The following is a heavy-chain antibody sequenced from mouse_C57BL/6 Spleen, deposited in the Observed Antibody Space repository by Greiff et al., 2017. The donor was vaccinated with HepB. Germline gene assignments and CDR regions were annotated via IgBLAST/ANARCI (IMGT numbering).Heavy chain of an antibody. D-gene: IGHD2-5*01. CDR3: TRTHYSKGNYFDY. Sequence: QVQLQQSGAELVRPGASVTLSCTASGYTFTDYEMHWVKQTPVHGLEWIGAIDPETGGTAYNQKFKGKAILTADKSSSTAYMELRSLTSEDSAVYYFTRTHYSKGNYFDYWGQGTTLTVSS. CDR2: IDPETGGT. CDR1: GYTFTDYE. V-gene: IGHV1-15*01. J-gene: IGHJ2*01.